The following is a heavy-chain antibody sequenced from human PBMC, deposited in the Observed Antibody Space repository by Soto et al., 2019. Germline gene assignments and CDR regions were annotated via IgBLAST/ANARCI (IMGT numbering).Heavy chain of an antibody. CDR2: IYHSGST. D-gene: IGHD3-22*01. CDR3: ARGANYYDSSGYLGDFDY. Sequence: HSETLSLTCAVSGGSISSGGYSWSWIRQPPGKGLEWIGYIYHSGSTYYNPSLKSRVTISVDRSKNQFSLKLSSVTAADTAVYYCARGANYYDSSGYLGDFDYWGQGTLVTVSS. J-gene: IGHJ4*02. CDR1: GGSISSGGYS. V-gene: IGHV4-30-2*01.